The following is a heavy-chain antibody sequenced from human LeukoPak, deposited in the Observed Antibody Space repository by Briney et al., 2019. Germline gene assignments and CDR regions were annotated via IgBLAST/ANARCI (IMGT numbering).Heavy chain of an antibody. CDR1: GFTFSDHY. CDR3: ARVAGSYSIDY. Sequence: GGSLRLSCAASGFTFSDHYMDWVRQAPGKGLEWVARSRNKANSYTTEYAASVKVRFTISRDDSKNSLYLQMNSLKTEDTAMYYCARVAGSYSIDYWGQGTLVTVSS. D-gene: IGHD1-26*01. V-gene: IGHV3-72*01. J-gene: IGHJ4*02. CDR2: SRNKANSYTT.